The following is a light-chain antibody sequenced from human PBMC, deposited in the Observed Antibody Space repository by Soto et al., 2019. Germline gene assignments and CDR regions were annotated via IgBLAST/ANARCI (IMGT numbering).Light chain of an antibody. J-gene: IGKJ2*01. CDR3: HQYYSVPQT. V-gene: IGKV4-1*01. CDR2: WAS. Sequence: DIVMTQSPDSLAVSLGERATINCKSSQSVLHSSNNKNYLAWYQQKPGQPPRLLIYWASTRESGVPDRFSGSGYATDFTLTISRLQAEDVAVYYCHQYYSVPQTFGQGTNLDIK. CDR1: QSVLHSSNNKNY.